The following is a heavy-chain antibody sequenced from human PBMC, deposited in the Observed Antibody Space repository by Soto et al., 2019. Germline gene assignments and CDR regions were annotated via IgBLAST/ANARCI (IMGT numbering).Heavy chain of an antibody. Sequence: PGESLRISCKGSGYSFTSYWIGWVRQMPGKGLEWMGIIYPGDSDTRYSPSFEGQVTISADKSISTAYLQWSSLKASDTATYYCARPLDTSGWNDYWGQGTLVTVSS. CDR1: GYSFTSYW. D-gene: IGHD6-19*01. CDR3: ARPLDTSGWNDY. V-gene: IGHV5-51*01. CDR2: IYPGDSDT. J-gene: IGHJ4*02.